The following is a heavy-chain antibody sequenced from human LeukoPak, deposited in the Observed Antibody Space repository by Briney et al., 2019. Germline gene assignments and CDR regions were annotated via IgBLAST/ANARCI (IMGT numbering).Heavy chain of an antibody. Sequence: PGGSLRLSCAASGFTFSSYAMSWVRQAPGKGLEWVSAISGSGGSTYYADSVKGRFTISRDNSKNTLYLQMNSLRAEDTAVYYCARVRDGYNYYFDYWGQGTLVTVSS. CDR2: ISGSGGST. J-gene: IGHJ4*02. CDR3: ARVRDGYNYYFDY. V-gene: IGHV3-23*01. D-gene: IGHD5-24*01. CDR1: GFTFSSYA.